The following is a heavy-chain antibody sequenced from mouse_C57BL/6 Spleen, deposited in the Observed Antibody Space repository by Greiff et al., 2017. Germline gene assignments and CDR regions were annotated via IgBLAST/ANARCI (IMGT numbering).Heavy chain of an antibody. J-gene: IGHJ4*01. D-gene: IGHD2-12*01. V-gene: IGHV5-4*01. CDR2: ISDGGSYT. CDR1: GFTFSSYA. CDR3: ARENSFYAMDY. Sequence: EVQRVESGGGLVKPGGSLKLSCAASGFTFSSYAMSWVRQTPEKRLEWVATISDGGSYTYYPDNVKGRFTISRDNAKNNLYLQMSHLKSEDTAMYYCARENSFYAMDYWGQGTSVTVSS.